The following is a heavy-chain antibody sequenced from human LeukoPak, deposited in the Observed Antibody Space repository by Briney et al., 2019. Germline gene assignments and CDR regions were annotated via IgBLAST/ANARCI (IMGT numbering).Heavy chain of an antibody. CDR2: ISYDGSNK. CDR1: GFTFSSDA. CDR3: ARDPSGSYPLAFDY. Sequence: PGRSLRLSCAASGFTFSSDAMHWVRQAPGKGLEWVAVISYDGSNKYYADSVKGRFTISRDNSKNTLYLQMNSLRAEDTAVYYCARDPSGSYPLAFDYWGQGTLVTVSS. D-gene: IGHD1-26*01. V-gene: IGHV3-30*04. J-gene: IGHJ4*02.